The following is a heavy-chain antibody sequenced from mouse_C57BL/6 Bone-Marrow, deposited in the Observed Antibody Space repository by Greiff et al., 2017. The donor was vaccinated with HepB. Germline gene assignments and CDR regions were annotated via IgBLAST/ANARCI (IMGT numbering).Heavy chain of an antibody. CDR2: ISSGGSYT. CDR1: GFTFSSYG. Sequence: DVKLVESGGDLVKPGGSLKLSCAASGFTFSSYGMSWVRQTPDKRLEWVATISSGGSYTYYPDSVKGRFTISRDNAKNTLYLQMSSLKSEDTSMYCCARHHYSNYWFAYWGQGTLVTVSA. V-gene: IGHV5-6*02. CDR3: ARHHYSNYWFAY. J-gene: IGHJ3*01. D-gene: IGHD2-5*01.